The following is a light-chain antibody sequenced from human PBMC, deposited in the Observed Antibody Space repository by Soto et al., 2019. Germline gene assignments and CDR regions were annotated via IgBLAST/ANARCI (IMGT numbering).Light chain of an antibody. Sequence: DIQLTQSPSTLSASVGDRVTITCRVSQSISNWLAWYQQKPGKAPKLLIYEASTLQSGLPSRFRGSGSRKEFNLTIRHMQPDDFATYFCKRYSSFSRRTFGQGNKVAIK. J-gene: IGKJ1*01. CDR2: EAS. CDR3: KRYSSFSRRT. V-gene: IGKV1-5*01. CDR1: QSISNW.